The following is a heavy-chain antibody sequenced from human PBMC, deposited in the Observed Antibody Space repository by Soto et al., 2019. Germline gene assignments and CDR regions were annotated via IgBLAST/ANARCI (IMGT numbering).Heavy chain of an antibody. CDR2: ISSNGGST. V-gene: IGHV3-64D*08. D-gene: IGHD5-18*01. CDR1: GFTFSSYA. J-gene: IGHJ6*02. Sequence: GGSLRLSCSASGFTFSSYAMHWVRQAPGKGLEYVSAISSNGGSTYYADSVKGRFTISRDNSKNTLYLQMSSLRAEDTAVYYCVKDALTNPGTAMVRDYYYYGMDVWGQGTTVTVSS. CDR3: VKDALTNPGTAMVRDYYYYGMDV.